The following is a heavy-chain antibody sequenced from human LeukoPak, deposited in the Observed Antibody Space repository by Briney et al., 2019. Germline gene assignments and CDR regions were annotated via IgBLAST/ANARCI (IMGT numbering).Heavy chain of an antibody. CDR1: GFTFSSYG. CDR3: AKFVVVPAAWDAFDI. J-gene: IGHJ3*02. V-gene: IGHV3-30*18. CDR2: ISYDGSNK. Sequence: GRSLRLSCAASGFTFSSYGMHWVRQAPGKGLEWVAVISYDGSNKYYADSVKGRFTTSRDNSKNTLYLQMNSLRAEDTAVYYCAKFVVVPAAWDAFDIWGQGTMVTVSS. D-gene: IGHD2-2*01.